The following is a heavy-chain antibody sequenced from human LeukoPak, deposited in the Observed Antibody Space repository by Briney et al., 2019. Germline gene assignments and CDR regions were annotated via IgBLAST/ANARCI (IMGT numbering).Heavy chain of an antibody. D-gene: IGHD3-10*01. CDR2: INHSGST. J-gene: IGHJ4*02. CDR3: ARGPYYYGSGSRYYYFDY. V-gene: IGHV4-34*01. Sequence: GSLRLSCAASGFTFSSYAMSWVRQAPGKGLEWIGEINHSGSTNYNPSLKSRVTISVDTSKNQFSLKLSSVTAADTAVYYCARGPYYYGSGSRYYYFDYWGQGTLVTVSS. CDR1: GFTFSSYA.